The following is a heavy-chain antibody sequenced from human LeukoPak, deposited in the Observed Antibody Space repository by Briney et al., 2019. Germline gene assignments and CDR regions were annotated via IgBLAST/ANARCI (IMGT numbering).Heavy chain of an antibody. CDR3: ARVKAYRRLPIDY. Sequence: SETLSLTCAVYGGSFSGYYWSWIRQPPGKGLEWIGEINHSGSTNYNPSLKSRVTISVDTSKNQFSLKLSSVTAADTAVYYCARVKAYRRLPIDYWGQGTLVTVSS. D-gene: IGHD2-21*01. J-gene: IGHJ4*02. V-gene: IGHV4-34*01. CDR2: INHSGST. CDR1: GGSFSGYY.